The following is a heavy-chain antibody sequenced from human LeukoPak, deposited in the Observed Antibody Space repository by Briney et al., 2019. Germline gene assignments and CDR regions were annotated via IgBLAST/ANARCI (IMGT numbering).Heavy chain of an antibody. CDR1: GASISNNNYY. D-gene: IGHD6-13*01. Sequence: SETLSLTCTVSGASISNNNYYWGWIRQPPGKGLEWIASIYYSGKTYYNPSLKSRVTISVDTSKNQFFLKLSSVTAADTAVYYCARGRGIAAAGKTKGGYYYYYYMDVWGKGTTVTVSS. V-gene: IGHV4-39*07. CDR2: IYYSGKT. J-gene: IGHJ6*03. CDR3: ARGRGIAAAGKTKGGYYYYYYMDV.